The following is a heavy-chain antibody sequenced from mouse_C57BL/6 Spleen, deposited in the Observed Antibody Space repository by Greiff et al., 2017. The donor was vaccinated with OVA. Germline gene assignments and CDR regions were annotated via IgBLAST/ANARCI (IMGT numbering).Heavy chain of an antibody. V-gene: IGHV1-82*01. D-gene: IGHD1-1*01. CDR3: ASYYGSSYGWFAY. CDR1: GYAFSSSW. J-gene: IGHJ3*01. CDR2: IYPGDGDT. Sequence: VEPGASVQISCKASGYAFSSSWMNWVKQRPGKGLEWIGRIYPGDGDTNYNGKFKGKATLTADKSSSTAYMQLSSLTSEDSAVYFCASYYGSSYGWFAYWGQGTLVTVSA.